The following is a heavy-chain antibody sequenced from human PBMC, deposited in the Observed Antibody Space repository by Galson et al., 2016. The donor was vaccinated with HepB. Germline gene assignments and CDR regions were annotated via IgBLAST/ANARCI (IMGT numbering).Heavy chain of an antibody. Sequence: SLRLSCAASGFTFNSYAMTWVRQGPGKGLEWVSTIVIGGSTHYTESVKGRFTISRDNSKSTVYLQMISLRAEDTAVYYCARMRSELTAGGWGHPFDPWGQGTLVTVSS. V-gene: IGHV3-23*01. D-gene: IGHD6-13*01. CDR2: IVIGGST. CDR3: ARMRSELTAGGWGHPFDP. J-gene: IGHJ5*02. CDR1: GFTFNSYA.